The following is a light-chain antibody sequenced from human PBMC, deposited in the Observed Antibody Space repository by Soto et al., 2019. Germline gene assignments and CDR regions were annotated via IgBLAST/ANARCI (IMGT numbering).Light chain of an antibody. CDR3: QQFYSNPPT. V-gene: IGKV4-1*01. CDR1: QTVLHSSNNKNY. J-gene: IGKJ4*01. CDR2: WAS. Sequence: DIVMTQSPDSLDVSLGERATISCKSSQTVLHSSNNKNYLAWYQQKPGQPPKLLIYWASIRESGVTERISGSGSGTDFTLTISSLHVEDVAVYYCQQFYSNPPTFGGGTKVDIK.